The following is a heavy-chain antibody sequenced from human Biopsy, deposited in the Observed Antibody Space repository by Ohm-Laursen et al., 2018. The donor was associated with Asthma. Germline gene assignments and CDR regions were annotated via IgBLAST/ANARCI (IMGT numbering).Heavy chain of an antibody. J-gene: IGHJ6*02. V-gene: IGHV1-18*01. CDR1: GYTFNSAG. D-gene: IGHD3-10*01. CDR3: ARAVDYSHYYGIDV. CDR2: ISVYKGNT. Sequence: ASVKVSCKTSGYTFNSAGITWVRQAPGQGLEWMGWISVYKGNTKVAQKLQDRVTMITDTSTSTAYMELSSLRSDDTAVYFCARAVDYSHYYGIDVWGQGTTVTVS.